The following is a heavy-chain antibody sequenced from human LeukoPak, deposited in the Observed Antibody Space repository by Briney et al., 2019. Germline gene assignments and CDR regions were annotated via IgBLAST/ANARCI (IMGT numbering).Heavy chain of an antibody. J-gene: IGHJ6*03. CDR1: GYTFTSYA. CDR2: INAGNGNT. V-gene: IGHV1-3*03. Sequence: ASVEVSCKASGYTFTSYAMHWVRQAPGQRLEWMGWINAGNGNTKYSQEFQGRVTITRDTSASTAYMELSSLRSEDMAVYYCARAPNYYYYMDVWGKGTTVTISS. CDR3: ARAPNYYYYMDV.